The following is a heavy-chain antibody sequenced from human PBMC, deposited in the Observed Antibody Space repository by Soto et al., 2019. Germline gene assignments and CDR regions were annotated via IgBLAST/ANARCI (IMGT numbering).Heavy chain of an antibody. Sequence: EVQLVESGGGLIQPGGSLRLSCAVSGFTVSNNYMSWVRQAPGKGLEGVSVIYSGGYTAYGDSVKGRFPISRDNSKNTLYLQIKTRSADHPAVVYWATHPGGGGYWGQGTLVTVSS. D-gene: IGHD2-15*01. CDR2: IYSGGYT. CDR1: GFTVSNNY. CDR3: ATHPGGGGY. V-gene: IGHV3-53*01. J-gene: IGHJ4*02.